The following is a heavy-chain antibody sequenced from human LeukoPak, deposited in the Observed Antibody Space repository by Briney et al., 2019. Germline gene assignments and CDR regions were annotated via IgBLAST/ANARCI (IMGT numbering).Heavy chain of an antibody. CDR2: ISNTDETR. D-gene: IGHD6-19*01. CDR1: GFNFRSYE. Sequence: GGSLRLSCAASGFNFRSYEMNWVRQAPGKGLEWVSYISNTDETRTYADSVKGRFTISRDNAKNSLHLEMNSLRAEDTAVYYCASVIVSAVAGNFDYWGQGTLVTVSS. CDR3: ASVIVSAVAGNFDY. V-gene: IGHV3-48*03. J-gene: IGHJ4*02.